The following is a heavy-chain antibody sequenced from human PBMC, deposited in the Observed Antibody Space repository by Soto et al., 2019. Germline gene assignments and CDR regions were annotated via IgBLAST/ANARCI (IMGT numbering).Heavy chain of an antibody. CDR2: ISYDGSDK. D-gene: IGHD1-20*01. V-gene: IGHV3-30*18. J-gene: IGHJ6*02. CDR3: SKQRGYNWSPPQYYYYDLDV. Sequence: QAQLVESGGGVVQPGTSLRISCEVSGFTFSSFGMNWIRQAPGKGLEWVAFISYDGSDKYYGDSVKGRFTISRDNSKDTLYLQMNSLRVEDTGVYYCSKQRGYNWSPPQYYYYDLDVWGQGTTVTVSS. CDR1: GFTFSSFG.